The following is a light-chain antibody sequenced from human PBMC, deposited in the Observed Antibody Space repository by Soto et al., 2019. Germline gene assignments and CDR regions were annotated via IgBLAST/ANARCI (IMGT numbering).Light chain of an antibody. CDR1: SSDVGRYNS. J-gene: IGLJ1*01. Sequence: QSVLTQPASGSGSPGQSITISCTGTSSDVGRYNSVSWYQQHPGKAPKLMIYNVSNRPSGVSNRFSGSKSGNTASLTISGLQAEDEADYYCSSYTGSSTYVFGTGTKVTVL. CDR3: SSYTGSSTYV. V-gene: IGLV2-14*01. CDR2: NVS.